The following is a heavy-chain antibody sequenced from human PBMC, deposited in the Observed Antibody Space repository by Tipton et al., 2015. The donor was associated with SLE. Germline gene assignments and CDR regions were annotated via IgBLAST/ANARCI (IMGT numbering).Heavy chain of an antibody. CDR2: IYYSGST. CDR3: ASLGYCSGGSCYSFDY. Sequence: TLSLTCTVSGGSISSSSYYWGWIRQPTGKGLEWIGSIYYSGSTYYNPSLKSRVTISGDTSKNQFSLKLSSVTAADTAVYYCASLGYCSGGSCYSFDYWGHGTLVTVSS. V-gene: IGHV4-39*07. J-gene: IGHJ4*01. CDR1: GGSISSSSYY. D-gene: IGHD2-15*01.